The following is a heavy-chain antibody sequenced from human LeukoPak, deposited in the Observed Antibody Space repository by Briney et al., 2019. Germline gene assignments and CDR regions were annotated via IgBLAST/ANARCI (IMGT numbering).Heavy chain of an antibody. CDR3: AREVAIVRGVRNWFDS. V-gene: IGHV6-1*01. J-gene: IGHJ5*01. Sequence: SQTLSLTCGISGHSVSSNDAAWSWIRQSPSRGLEWLGRTFYRSKWYYDYAPSVRSRITINPDTSKSQFSLQLDSVTPEDTAVYYCAREVAIVRGVRNWFDSWGPGILVTVSS. CDR2: TFYRSKWYY. D-gene: IGHD3-10*01. CDR1: GHSVSSNDAA.